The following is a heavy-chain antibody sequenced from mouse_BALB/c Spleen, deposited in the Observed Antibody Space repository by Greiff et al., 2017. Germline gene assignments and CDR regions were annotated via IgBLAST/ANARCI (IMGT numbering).Heavy chain of an antibody. CDR2: INPSNGRT. V-gene: IGHV1S81*02. CDR1: GYTFTSYW. J-gene: IGHJ4*01. Sequence: QVQLQQPGAELVKPGASVKLSCKASGYTFTSYWMHWVKQRPGQGLEWIGEINPSNGRTNYNEKFKSKATLTVDKSSSTAYMQLSSLTSEDSAVYYCASSYLYAMDYWGQGTSVTVSS. CDR3: ASSYLYAMDY. D-gene: IGHD5-5*01.